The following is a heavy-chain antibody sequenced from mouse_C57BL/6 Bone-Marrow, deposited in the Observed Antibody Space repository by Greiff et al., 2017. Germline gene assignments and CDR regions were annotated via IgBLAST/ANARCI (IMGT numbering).Heavy chain of an antibody. CDR1: GYAFSSSW. CDR2: IYPGDGDT. V-gene: IGHV1-82*01. D-gene: IGHD1-1*01. J-gene: IGHJ3*01. Sequence: VQLQQSGPELVKPGASVKISCKASGYAFSSSWLNWVKQRPGKGLEWIGRIYPGDGDTNYNGKFKGKATLTADKSSSTAYMQLSSLTSEDSAVYFCASYYCSAWFAYWGQGTLVTVSA. CDR3: ASYYCSAWFAY.